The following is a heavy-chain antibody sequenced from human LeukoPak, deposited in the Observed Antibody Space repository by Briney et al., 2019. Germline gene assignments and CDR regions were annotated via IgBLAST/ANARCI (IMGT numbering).Heavy chain of an antibody. CDR1: GGSISSYY. Sequence: PSETLSLTCTVSGGSISSYYWSWIRQPPGKGLGWIGYIHYSGSTNYNPSLKSRVTISVDTSKNQFSLKLSSVTAADTAVYYCARVIPRYYDFWSGYPDAFDIWGQGTMVTVSS. J-gene: IGHJ3*02. D-gene: IGHD3-3*01. CDR3: ARVIPRYYDFWSGYPDAFDI. CDR2: IHYSGST. V-gene: IGHV4-59*12.